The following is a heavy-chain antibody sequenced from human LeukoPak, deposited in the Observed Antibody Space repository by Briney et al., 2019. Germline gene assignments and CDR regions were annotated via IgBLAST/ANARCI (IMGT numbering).Heavy chain of an antibody. D-gene: IGHD2-2*01. CDR1: GGSISSYY. V-gene: IGHV4-4*07. J-gene: IGHJ6*02. CDR3: ARGSGYCSSTSCYRSYGMDV. CDR2: IYTSGST. Sequence: PSETLSLTCTVSGGSISSYYWSWIRQPAGKGLEWIGRIYTSGSTNYNPSLKSRVTMSVDTSKNQFSLKLSSVTAADTAVYYCARGSGYCSSTSCYRSYGMDVWGQGTTVTVSS.